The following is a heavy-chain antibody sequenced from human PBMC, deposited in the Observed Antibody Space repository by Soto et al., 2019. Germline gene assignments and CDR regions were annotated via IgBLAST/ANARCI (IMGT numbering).Heavy chain of an antibody. CDR1: GFTLSGYY. Sequence: GGSLRLSCAASGFTLSGYYVHWIRQAPGKGLQWLSDISSSGDTIFSADSVKGRFTISRDNAKNSLYLQINSLRDEDTAVYYCARGVYCSGGSCYSQSHYFDLWGQGTLVTVSS. D-gene: IGHD2-15*01. CDR2: ISSSGDTI. J-gene: IGHJ4*02. CDR3: ARGVYCSGGSCYSQSHYFDL. V-gene: IGHV3-11*01.